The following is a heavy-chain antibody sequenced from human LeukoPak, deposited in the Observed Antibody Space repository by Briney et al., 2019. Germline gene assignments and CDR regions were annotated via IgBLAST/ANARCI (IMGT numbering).Heavy chain of an antibody. CDR1: GGSFSGYY. D-gene: IGHD5-18*01. J-gene: IGHJ6*02. CDR2: INHSGST. CDR3: ARDSSHLLQLWLRHGMDV. V-gene: IGHV4-34*01. Sequence: SETLSLTCAVYGGSFSGYYWSWIRQPPGKGLEWIGEINHSGSTNYNSSLKSRVTISVDTSKNQFSLKLSSVTAADTAVYYCARDSSHLLQLWLRHGMDVWGQGXTVTXSS.